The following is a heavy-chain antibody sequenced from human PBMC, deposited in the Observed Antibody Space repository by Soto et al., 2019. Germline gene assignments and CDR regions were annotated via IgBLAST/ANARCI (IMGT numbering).Heavy chain of an antibody. D-gene: IGHD6-6*01. V-gene: IGHV1-18*01. CDR1: GYTFTSYG. CDR2: ISAYNGNT. CDR3: ARIAARPRSAYYFDY. J-gene: IGHJ4*02. Sequence: QVQLVQSGAEVKKPGASVKVSCKASGYTFTSYGISWVRQAPGQGLEWMGWISAYNGNTNYAQKLQGRVTMTTDTSTXTAYMELRSLRSDDTAVYYCARIAARPRSAYYFDYWGQGTLVTVSS.